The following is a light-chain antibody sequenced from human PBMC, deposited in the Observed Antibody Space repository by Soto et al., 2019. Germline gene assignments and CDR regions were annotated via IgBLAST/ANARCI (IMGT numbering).Light chain of an antibody. Sequence: EIVMTQSPGTLSLSPGDTSTLSYRASQSLGSDLAWYQQKPGQAPRLVIFGASARPTGIPVRISGSGSGTEFTLTISSLQSEDFAVYYCQQRSNWPITFGQGTRLEI. CDR2: GAS. CDR3: QQRSNWPIT. CDR1: QSLGSD. V-gene: IGKV3-15*01. J-gene: IGKJ5*01.